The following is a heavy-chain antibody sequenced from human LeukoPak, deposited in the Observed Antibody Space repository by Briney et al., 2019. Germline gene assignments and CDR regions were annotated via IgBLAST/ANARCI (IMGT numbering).Heavy chain of an antibody. CDR3: ARRDRQKIIIVPAAPGGFDY. Sequence: PSETLSLTCAVYGGSFSGYYWTWIRQPPGKGLEWIGEINHSGSTNYNPSLKSRVTISVDTSKNQFSLRLTSVTAADTAVYYCARRDRQKIIIVPAAPGGFDYWGQGTLVTVSS. CDR2: INHSGST. D-gene: IGHD2-2*01. J-gene: IGHJ4*02. V-gene: IGHV4-34*01. CDR1: GGSFSGYY.